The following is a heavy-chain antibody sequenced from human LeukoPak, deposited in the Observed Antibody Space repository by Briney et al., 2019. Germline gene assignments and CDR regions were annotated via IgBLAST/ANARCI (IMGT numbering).Heavy chain of an antibody. CDR2: RHSTGNS. CDR1: KDPIISFDHS. D-gene: IGHD2-21*02. Sequence: SETLSLTCDVSKDPIISFDHSWSWIRHFPGTGLEWMGYRHSTGNSYYNPSLRGRVFISGDSSTGHLSLTLSFVTAADTALYYCARHILDGDNGSKGFDLWGQGILVTVSS. J-gene: IGHJ4*02. V-gene: IGHV4-30-4*07. CDR3: ARHILDGDNGSKGFDL.